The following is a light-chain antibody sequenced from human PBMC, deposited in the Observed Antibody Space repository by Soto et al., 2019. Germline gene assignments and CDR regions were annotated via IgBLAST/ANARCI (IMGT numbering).Light chain of an antibody. CDR3: CSYAGNMLV. J-gene: IGLJ3*02. V-gene: IGLV2-23*02. CDR2: KVS. Sequence: QSVLTQPASVSGSPGQSITISCTGTSSDIGGYNVVSWYQQLPGKAPKLIIYKVSERPSEISSRFSGSKSGNTASLTISGLQTEDEADYYSCSYAGNMLVFGGGTTLTVL. CDR1: SSDIGGYNV.